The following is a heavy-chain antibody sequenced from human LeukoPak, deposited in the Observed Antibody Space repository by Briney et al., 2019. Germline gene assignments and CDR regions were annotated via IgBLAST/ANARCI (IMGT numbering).Heavy chain of an antibody. J-gene: IGHJ4*02. CDR1: GFTVSINS. CDR2: ISGSGGST. Sequence: GGSLRLSCTVSGFTVSINSMSWVRQAPGKGLEWVSAISGSGGSTYYADSRKGRFTISRDNSKNTLYLQMNSLRAEDTAVYYCGRTRVDYWGQGTLVTVSS. D-gene: IGHD3/OR15-3a*01. CDR3: GRTRVDY. V-gene: IGHV3-23*01.